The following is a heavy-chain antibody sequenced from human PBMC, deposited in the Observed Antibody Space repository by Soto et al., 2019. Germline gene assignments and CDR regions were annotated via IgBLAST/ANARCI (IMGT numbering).Heavy chain of an antibody. CDR2: IYHSGGT. V-gene: IGHV4-30-2*01. CDR1: GGAISSGGYS. Sequence: QLQLQESGSGLVKPSQTLSLTCAVSGGAISSGGYSWSWIRLPPGKGLAWIGNIYHSGGTSYNPSLKSRVTISIDKSKNEFSLRLTAVTAADTAVYYCARTQWDYDVLTGRLWGAFDIWGQGTKVTVSS. J-gene: IGHJ3*02. D-gene: IGHD3-9*01. CDR3: ARTQWDYDVLTGRLWGAFDI.